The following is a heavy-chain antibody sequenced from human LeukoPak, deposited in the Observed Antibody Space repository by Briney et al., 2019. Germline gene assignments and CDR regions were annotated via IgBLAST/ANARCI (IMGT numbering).Heavy chain of an antibody. CDR2: TSAYNGNT. V-gene: IGHV1-18*01. Sequence: ASVKVSCKTIGGRFKSYGFSWVRQAPGQGLEWMGWTSAYNGNTNYAQKLQGRVTMTTDTSTSTAYMELRSLRSDDTAVYYCARHSSTMVRGVTNDYWGQGTLVTVSS. CDR1: GGRFKSYG. CDR3: ARHSSTMVRGVTNDY. J-gene: IGHJ4*02. D-gene: IGHD3-10*01.